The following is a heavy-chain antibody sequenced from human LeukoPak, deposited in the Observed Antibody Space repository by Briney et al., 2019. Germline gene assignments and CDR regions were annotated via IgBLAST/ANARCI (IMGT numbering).Heavy chain of an antibody. V-gene: IGHV3-21*01. CDR2: ISSTSSYI. Sequence: GGALRLSCAASGFTFSSYSMNWVRQAPGKGLEWVSSISSTSSYIYYADSVKGRFTISRDNSKNTLYLQMNSLRAEETAVYYCARDQIPMVRGPMGYWGQGTLVTVSS. CDR3: ARDQIPMVRGPMGY. J-gene: IGHJ4*02. D-gene: IGHD3-10*01. CDR1: GFTFSSYS.